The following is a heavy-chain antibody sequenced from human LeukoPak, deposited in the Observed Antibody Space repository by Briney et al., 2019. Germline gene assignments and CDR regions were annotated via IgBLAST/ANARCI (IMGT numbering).Heavy chain of an antibody. J-gene: IGHJ4*02. CDR1: GFTFDDYG. V-gene: IGHV3-20*04. CDR2: INWSGVRT. D-gene: IGHD3-16*01. Sequence: GGSLRLSCAASGFTFDDYGMSWVRQAPGKGLEWVSGINWSGVRTGYADSLKGRFTISRDNAKNTLYLQMNSLTAEDTAVYYCARDFYGPQDYWGQGTLVAVSS. CDR3: ARDFYGPQDY.